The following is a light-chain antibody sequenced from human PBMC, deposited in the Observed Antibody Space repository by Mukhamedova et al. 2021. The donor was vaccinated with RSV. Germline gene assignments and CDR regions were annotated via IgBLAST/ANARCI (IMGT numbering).Light chain of an antibody. J-gene: IGKJ2*04. Sequence: WYQRRVHGKAPKLLIYKASSLESGVPSRFSGSGSGTEFTLTISSLQPDDFTTYYCQQYNSYSCSFGQGTKLEIK. V-gene: IGKV1-5*03. CDR2: KAS. CDR3: QQYNSYSCS.